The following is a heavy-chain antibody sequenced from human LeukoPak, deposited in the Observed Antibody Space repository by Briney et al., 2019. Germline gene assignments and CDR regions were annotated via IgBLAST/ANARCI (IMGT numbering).Heavy chain of an antibody. V-gene: IGHV3-9*03. J-gene: IGHJ5*02. Sequence: GGSLRLSCAASGFTFDDYAMHWVRQAPGKGLEWVSGISWNSGSIGYADSVKGRFTISRDNAKNSLYLQMSSLRAEDMALYYCAKGGNDFWSGYYAWGQGTLVTVSS. CDR3: AKGGNDFWSGYYA. CDR2: ISWNSGSI. CDR1: GFTFDDYA. D-gene: IGHD3-3*01.